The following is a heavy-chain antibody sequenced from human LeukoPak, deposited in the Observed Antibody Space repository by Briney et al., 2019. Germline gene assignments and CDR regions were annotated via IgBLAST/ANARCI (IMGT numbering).Heavy chain of an antibody. Sequence: SSETLSLTCAVYGGSFSGYYWSWIRQPPGKGLEWIGEINHSGSTNYNPSLKSRVTISVDTSKNQFSLKLSSVTAADTAVYYCARGGYSYGPGTQRFDYWGQGTLVTVSS. J-gene: IGHJ4*02. CDR2: INHSGST. CDR3: ARGGYSYGPGTQRFDY. V-gene: IGHV4-34*01. D-gene: IGHD5-18*01. CDR1: GGSFSGYY.